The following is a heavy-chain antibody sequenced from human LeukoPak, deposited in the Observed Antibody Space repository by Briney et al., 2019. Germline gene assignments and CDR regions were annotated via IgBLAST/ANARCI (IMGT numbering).Heavy chain of an antibody. D-gene: IGHD2-2*01. CDR1: GGTFSSYA. CDR2: IIPIFGTA. V-gene: IGHV1-69*13. Sequence: ASVKVSCKASGGTFSSYATSWVRQAPGQGLEWMGGIIPIFGTANYAQKFQGRVTITADESTSTAYMELSSLRSEDTAVYYCARADCSSTSCYVGYYYYGMDVWGQGTTVTVSS. J-gene: IGHJ6*02. CDR3: ARADCSSTSCYVGYYYYGMDV.